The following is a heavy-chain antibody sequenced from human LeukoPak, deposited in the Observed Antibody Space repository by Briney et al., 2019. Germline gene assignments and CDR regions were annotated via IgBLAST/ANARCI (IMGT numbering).Heavy chain of an antibody. J-gene: IGHJ4*02. D-gene: IGHD3-9*01. CDR2: MYNSGST. Sequence: SETLSLTCTVSGGSISSYYWSWIRQPPGKGLEWIGYMYNSGSTNYNPSLKSRVTISIDTSKNQFSLKLSSVTAADTAVYYCARGYFDWLSTIVDYWGQGTLVTVSS. V-gene: IGHV4-59*12. CDR3: ARGYFDWLSTIVDY. CDR1: GGSISSYY.